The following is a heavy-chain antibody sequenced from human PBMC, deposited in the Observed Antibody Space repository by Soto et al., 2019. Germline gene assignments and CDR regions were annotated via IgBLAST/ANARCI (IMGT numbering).Heavy chain of an antibody. CDR3: ARVSSSGWYDVDY. D-gene: IGHD6-19*01. CDR2: IKQDGSEK. CDR1: GFTFSSYW. J-gene: IGHJ4*02. V-gene: IGHV3-7*01. Sequence: EVQLVESGGGLVQPGGSLRLSCAASGFTFSSYWMSWVRQAPGKGLEWVANIKQDGSEKYYVDSVKGRFTISRDNAKNSLYLPMNSLRAEDTAVYYCARVSSSGWYDVDYWGQGTLVTVSS.